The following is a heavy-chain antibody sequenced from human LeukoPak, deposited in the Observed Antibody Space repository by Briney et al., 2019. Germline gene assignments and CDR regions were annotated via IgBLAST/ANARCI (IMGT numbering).Heavy chain of an antibody. CDR2: ISGSGGST. CDR3: AKSSGYFDY. Sequence: PGRSLRLACAASGFTFSSYGMSWVGQAPGKGLEWVSAISGSGGSTYYADSVKGRFTISRDNSKNTLYLQMNSLRAEDTAVYYCAKSSGYFDYWGQGTLVTVSS. D-gene: IGHD3-22*01. J-gene: IGHJ4*02. CDR1: GFTFSSYG. V-gene: IGHV3-23*01.